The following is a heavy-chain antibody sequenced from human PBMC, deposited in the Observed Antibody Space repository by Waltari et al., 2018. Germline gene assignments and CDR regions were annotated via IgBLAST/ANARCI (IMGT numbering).Heavy chain of an antibody. V-gene: IGHV4-4*07. Sequence: QVQLQESGPGLVKPSETLSLTCNVSGGSFSSYYWSWIRQPAGKGLEWIGRIYISGSTNYNPSLKSRVTLSVDMSENQVSLRLSSVTAADTAVYYCAKTLAAAAYDAFDIWGQGTMVTDSS. CDR2: IYISGST. D-gene: IGHD6-13*01. CDR1: GGSFSSYY. J-gene: IGHJ3*02. CDR3: AKTLAAAAYDAFDI.